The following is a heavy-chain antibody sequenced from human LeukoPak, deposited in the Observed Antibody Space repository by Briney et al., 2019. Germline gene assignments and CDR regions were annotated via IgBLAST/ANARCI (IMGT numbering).Heavy chain of an antibody. CDR2: IDGSGGAI. Sequence: GGSLRLSCGASGFTFSRYAMSWVRQAPGKGLQWVSQIDGSGGAIYYADSVRGRFAISRDNAKNSLYLQMNSLRAEDTAVYYCARISKGIKVYRAFDIWGQGTMVTVSS. CDR1: GFTFSRYA. CDR3: ARISKGIKVYRAFDI. D-gene: IGHD1-26*01. J-gene: IGHJ3*02. V-gene: IGHV3-48*04.